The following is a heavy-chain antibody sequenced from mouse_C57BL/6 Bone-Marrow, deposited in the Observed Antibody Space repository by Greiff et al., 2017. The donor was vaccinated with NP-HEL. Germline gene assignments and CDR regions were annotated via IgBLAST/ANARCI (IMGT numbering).Heavy chain of an antibody. CDR2: IDPNRGGT. CDR1: GYTFTSYW. D-gene: IGHD1-1*01. CDR3: ARYYYGSRGWYFDV. V-gene: IGHV1-72*01. J-gene: IGHJ1*03. Sequence: QVQLQQPGADLVKPGASVKLSCKASGYTFTSYWMPWVKQRPGRGLEWIGRIDPNRGGTKFTEKFKTKATLTVDKASSTAYMQLSSLTSEDSAVNYCARYYYGSRGWYFDVWGTGTTVTVSS.